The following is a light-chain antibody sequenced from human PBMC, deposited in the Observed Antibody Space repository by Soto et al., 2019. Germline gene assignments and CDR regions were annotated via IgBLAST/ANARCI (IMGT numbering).Light chain of an antibody. V-gene: IGKV1-39*01. Sequence: DIQMTQSPSSLSASVGDRVTITCRASQSISSYLNWYQQKPGKAPKLLIYAASSLQSGVPSGFSGSGSGTDFTLTISSLQPEDFATYYCQQTWTFGQGTKVDIK. CDR3: QQTWT. CDR1: QSISSY. J-gene: IGKJ1*01. CDR2: AAS.